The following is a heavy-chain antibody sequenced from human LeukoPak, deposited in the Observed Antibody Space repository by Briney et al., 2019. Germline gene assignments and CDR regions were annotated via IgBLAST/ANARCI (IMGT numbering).Heavy chain of an antibody. V-gene: IGHV1-69*13. D-gene: IGHD2-2*02. CDR2: IIPIFGTA. Sequence: SVKVSCKAPGGTFSSYAISWVRQAPGRGLEWMGGIIPIFGTANYAQKFQGRVTITADGSTSTAYMELSSLRSEDTAVYYCGVVPAAIGDYYYYMDVWGKGTTVTVSS. J-gene: IGHJ6*03. CDR1: GGTFSSYA. CDR3: GVVPAAIGDYYYYMDV.